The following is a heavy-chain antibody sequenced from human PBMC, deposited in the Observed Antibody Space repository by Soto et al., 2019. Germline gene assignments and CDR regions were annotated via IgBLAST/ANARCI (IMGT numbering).Heavy chain of an antibody. D-gene: IGHD2-21*02. CDR1: GYAFSSYG. J-gene: IGHJ4*02. CDR3: ARSIVVVTALDY. V-gene: IGHV1-18*01. CDR2: ISAYDGGR. Sequence: ASVKVSCKASGYAFSSYGISWVRQAPGQGPEWMGWISAYDGGRNYAQDFQGRLTMTTDTSTSTAYMELRSLRSEDTAVYYCARSIVVVTALDYWGQGTLVTVSS.